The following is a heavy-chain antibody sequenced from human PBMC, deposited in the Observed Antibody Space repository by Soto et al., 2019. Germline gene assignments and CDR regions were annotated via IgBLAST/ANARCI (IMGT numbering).Heavy chain of an antibody. V-gene: IGHV3-30*18. CDR3: AKGTRWQWLIDY. J-gene: IGHJ4*02. Sequence: GGSLRLSCAASGFTFTTYGMHWVRQAPGKGLEWVALISSDGSQSHYAESVKGRFSISRDDSRSALYLQMNSLRPDDTAVYYCAKGTRWQWLIDYWGQGSLVTVSS. D-gene: IGHD6-19*01. CDR1: GFTFTTYG. CDR2: ISSDGSQS.